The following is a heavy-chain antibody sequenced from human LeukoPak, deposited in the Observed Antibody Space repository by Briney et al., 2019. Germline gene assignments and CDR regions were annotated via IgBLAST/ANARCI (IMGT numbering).Heavy chain of an antibody. CDR3: VKLPRGGVDY. V-gene: IGHV3-30*18. J-gene: IGHJ4*02. Sequence: GGSLRLSCAASGFTFSSYWMSWVRQAPGKGLEWVVVISYDGSNKYYADSVKGRFTISRDNSKNTLYLQMNSLRAEDTAVYYCVKLPRGGVDYWGQGTLVTVSS. D-gene: IGHD3-16*01. CDR2: ISYDGSNK. CDR1: GFTFSSYW.